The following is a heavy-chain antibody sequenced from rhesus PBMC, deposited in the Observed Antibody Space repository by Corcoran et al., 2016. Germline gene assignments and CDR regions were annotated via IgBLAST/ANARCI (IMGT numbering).Heavy chain of an antibody. CDR2: SYGSSGST. V-gene: IGHV4S9*01. D-gene: IGHD6-25*01. Sequence: QVQLQESGPGLVKPSETLSRNCAVSGGSISDNSYWNWIRQPPGKGLEWIGNSYGSSGSTFYNPSLKSRVTISKDTSKNQFSLKLTSVTAADTAVYFCARDVYSGRWNGDYWGQGVLVTVSS. CDR1: GGSISDNSY. CDR3: ARDVYSGRWNGDY. J-gene: IGHJ4*01.